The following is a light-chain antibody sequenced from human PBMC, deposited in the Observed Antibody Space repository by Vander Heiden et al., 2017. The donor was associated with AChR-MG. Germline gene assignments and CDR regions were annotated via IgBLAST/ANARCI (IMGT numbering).Light chain of an antibody. V-gene: IGKV3-11*01. CDR3: QQRCKWPLT. Sequence: EIVLTQSPATLSLSPGERATLSCRASQSVSSYLAWYQHKPGQAPRLLIYDASNRATGIPARFSGSGSGTDFTLTISSLEPQDFAVYYCQQRCKWPLTFGGGTKVEVK. CDR1: QSVSSY. J-gene: IGKJ4*01. CDR2: DAS.